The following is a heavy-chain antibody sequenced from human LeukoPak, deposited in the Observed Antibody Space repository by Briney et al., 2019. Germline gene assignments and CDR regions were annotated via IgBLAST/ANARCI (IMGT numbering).Heavy chain of an antibody. Sequence: GGSLRLSCAASGFTFSSYSMNWVRQAPGKGLEWVSSISSSSSYIYYADSVKGRFTISRDNAKNSLYLQMNSLRAEDTAVYYCARDSTSDSYGGNSVFDYWGQGTLVTVSS. V-gene: IGHV3-21*01. D-gene: IGHD4-23*01. CDR1: GFTFSSYS. J-gene: IGHJ4*02. CDR3: ARDSTSDSYGGNSVFDY. CDR2: ISSSSSYI.